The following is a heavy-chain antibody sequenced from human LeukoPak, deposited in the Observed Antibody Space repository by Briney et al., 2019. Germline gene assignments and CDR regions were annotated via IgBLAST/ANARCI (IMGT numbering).Heavy chain of an antibody. Sequence: GGTLRLSCAASGFTFSSYWMSWVRQAPGKGLEWVSIIYSGGSTFYADSVKGRFTISRDNSKNTLYLQMNSLRAEDTAVYYCARGGSYLSAFDIWGQGTMVTVSS. J-gene: IGHJ3*02. CDR2: IYSGGST. CDR1: GFTFSSYW. V-gene: IGHV3-53*01. CDR3: ARGGSYLSAFDI. D-gene: IGHD1-26*01.